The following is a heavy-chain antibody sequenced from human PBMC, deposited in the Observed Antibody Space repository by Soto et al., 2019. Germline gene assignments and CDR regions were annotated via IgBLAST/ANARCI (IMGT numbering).Heavy chain of an antibody. J-gene: IGHJ5*02. CDR3: TRSLYDLLTGSVYNWFAP. D-gene: IGHD3-9*01. V-gene: IGHV1-3*01. CDR2: INGGNGNT. Sequence: ASVKVSCKASGYTFTNYAMHWVRQAPGQRLEWMGWINGGNGNTKYSQKFQGRVTVTRDTSASTAYMELSSLRSEDTAVYYCTRSLYDLLTGSVYNWFAPCGQGTLVTVSS. CDR1: GYTFTNYA.